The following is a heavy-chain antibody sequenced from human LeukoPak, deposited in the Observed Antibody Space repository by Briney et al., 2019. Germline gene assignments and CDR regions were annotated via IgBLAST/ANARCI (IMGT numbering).Heavy chain of an antibody. V-gene: IGHV4-59*08. CDR3: AGSMILRY. D-gene: IGHD5/OR15-5a*01. J-gene: IGHJ4*02. Sequence: SETLSLTCTVSGGSISSYYWSWIRQPPGKGLEWIGYIYYSGSTNYNPPLKSRVTISVDTSKNQFSLKLSSVTAADTAVYYCAGSMILRYWGQGTLVTVSS. CDR2: IYYSGST. CDR1: GGSISSYY.